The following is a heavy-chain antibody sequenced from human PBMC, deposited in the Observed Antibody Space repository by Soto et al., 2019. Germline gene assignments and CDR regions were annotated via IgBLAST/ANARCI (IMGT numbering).Heavy chain of an antibody. Sequence: EVQLVESGGGLVQPGGSLRLSCAASGFTFSSYSMNLVRQAPGKGLEWVSYISSSSSTIYYADSVKGRFTISRDNAKNSLYLQMNSLRDEDTAVYYCARDASGTRGYYFDYWGQGTLVTVSS. CDR3: ARDASGTRGYYFDY. CDR1: GFTFSSYS. J-gene: IGHJ4*02. D-gene: IGHD1-26*01. V-gene: IGHV3-48*02. CDR2: ISSSSSTI.